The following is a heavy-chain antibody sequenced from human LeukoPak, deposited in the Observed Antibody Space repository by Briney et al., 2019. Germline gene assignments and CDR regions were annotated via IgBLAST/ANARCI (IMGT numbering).Heavy chain of an antibody. CDR3: AKDLPYYYDNSGYLDGGLFDY. CDR2: ISGSGAST. CDR1: GFTFSSYA. D-gene: IGHD3-22*01. J-gene: IGHJ4*02. V-gene: IGHV3-23*01. Sequence: GGSLRLSCAASGFTFSSYAMSWVRQAPGKGLEWVPAISGSGASTYYADSVKVRFTISRDNSKNTLYLQMNSLRAEDTAVYYCAKDLPYYYDNSGYLDGGLFDYWGQGTLVTVSS.